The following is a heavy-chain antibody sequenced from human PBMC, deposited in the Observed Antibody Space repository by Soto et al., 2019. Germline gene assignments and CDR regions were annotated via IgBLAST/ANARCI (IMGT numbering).Heavy chain of an antibody. CDR2: IRSKTNNYAT. J-gene: IGHJ4*02. CDR1: GFTFSGSA. D-gene: IGHD3-16*01. CDR3: TANDHDDHTNFDI. Sequence: EVRLVESGGGLVQPGGSLKLSCAASGFTFSGSAMHWARLASGKGLECVGRIRSKTNNYATSYAASAKGRFTISRDDSKHTAYLQMNSLKSEDTAVYYCTANDHDDHTNFDIWGQGTLVIVSS. V-gene: IGHV3-73*01.